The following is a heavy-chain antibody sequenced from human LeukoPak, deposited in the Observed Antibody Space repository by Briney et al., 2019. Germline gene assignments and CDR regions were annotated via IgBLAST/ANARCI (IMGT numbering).Heavy chain of an antibody. CDR3: AKERDYYDSSGYYFDY. Sequence: PGGSLRLSCAASGFTFSSYAMHWVRQAPGKGLEWVAVISYDGSKKYYADSVKGRFTISRDNSKNTLYLQMNSLRAEDTAVYYCAKERDYYDSSGYYFDYWGQGTLVTVSS. V-gene: IGHV3-30-3*01. CDR1: GFTFSSYA. CDR2: ISYDGSKK. J-gene: IGHJ4*02. D-gene: IGHD3-22*01.